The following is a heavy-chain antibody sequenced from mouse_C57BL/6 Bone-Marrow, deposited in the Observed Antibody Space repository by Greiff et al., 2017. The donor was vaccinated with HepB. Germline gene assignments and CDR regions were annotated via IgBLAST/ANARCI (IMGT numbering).Heavy chain of an antibody. CDR1: GYTFTSYW. CDR3: ERILTGTQGFAY. D-gene: IGHD4-1*01. J-gene: IGHJ3*01. Sequence: QVHVKQPGAELVKPGASVKMSCKASGYTFTSYWITWVKQRPGQGLEWIGDIYPGNGSTNYNEKFKSKATLTVDTYSSTDYMQLRSLTSEDSAVYYCERILTGTQGFAYWGQGTLVTVSA. V-gene: IGHV1-55*01. CDR2: IYPGNGST.